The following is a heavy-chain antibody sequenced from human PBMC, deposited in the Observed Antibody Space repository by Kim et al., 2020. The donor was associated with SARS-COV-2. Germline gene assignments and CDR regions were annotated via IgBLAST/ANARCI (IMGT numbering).Heavy chain of an antibody. V-gene: IGHV1-2*02. CDR1: GYIFPGYY. D-gene: IGHD5-18*01. J-gene: IGHJ6*01. CDR2: INPNTGDT. Sequence: ASVKVSCKASGYIFPGYYIHWVRQAPGQGLEWMGWINPNTGDTHYAQRLHGRVTMTRDTSITTAFMELSRLTSDDAAVYYCAVDVAYSSGAYNSGPYGIDVWGPGTTVTVSS. CDR3: AVDVAYSSGAYNSGPYGIDV.